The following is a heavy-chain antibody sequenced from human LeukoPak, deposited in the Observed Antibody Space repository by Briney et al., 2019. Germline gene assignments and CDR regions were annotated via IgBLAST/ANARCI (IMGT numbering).Heavy chain of an antibody. V-gene: IGHV1-69*04. Sequence: SVKVSCKASGGTFSSYAISWVRQAPGQGLEWMGRIIPILGIANYAQKLQGRVTITADKSTSTAYMELSSLRSEDTAVYYCARGPANGWYNWFDPWGQGTLVTVSS. CDR1: GGTFSSYA. CDR3: ARGPANGWYNWFDP. CDR2: IIPILGIA. J-gene: IGHJ5*02. D-gene: IGHD6-19*01.